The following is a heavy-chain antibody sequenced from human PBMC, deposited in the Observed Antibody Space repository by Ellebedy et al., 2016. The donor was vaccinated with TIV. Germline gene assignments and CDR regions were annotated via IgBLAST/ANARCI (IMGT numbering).Heavy chain of an antibody. V-gene: IGHV1-3*01. J-gene: IGHJ4*02. CDR3: AREKAALGIFYVAY. CDR1: GYTFTSNA. D-gene: IGHD2/OR15-2a*01. Sequence: AASVKVSCKASGYTFTSNAMHWVRQAPGQRLEWMGWINAGNGNTKYSQNFQGRVTITRYTSASTAYMELSSLRSEDTAVYYCAREKAALGIFYVAYWGQGTLVTVSS. CDR2: INAGNGNT.